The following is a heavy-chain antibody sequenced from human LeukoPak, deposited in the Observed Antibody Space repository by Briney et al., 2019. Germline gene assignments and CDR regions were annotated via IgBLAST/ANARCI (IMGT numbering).Heavy chain of an antibody. D-gene: IGHD6-19*01. Sequence: GGSLRLSCAASGFTFSSYWMSWVRQAPGKGLEWVGRIKSTVDGGTTDYAAPVKGRFTVSRDDSKDTVYLQMNSLKTEDTAVYYCTTGGNVLVAGTRAFDIWGQGTMVTVSS. CDR3: TTGGNVLVAGTRAFDI. CDR2: IKSTVDGGTT. V-gene: IGHV3-15*01. J-gene: IGHJ3*02. CDR1: GFTFSSYW.